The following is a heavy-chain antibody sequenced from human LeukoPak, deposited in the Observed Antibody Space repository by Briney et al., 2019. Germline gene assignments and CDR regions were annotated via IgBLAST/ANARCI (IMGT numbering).Heavy chain of an antibody. Sequence: SVKVSCKASGGTFSSYAISWVRQAPGQGLEWMGRIIPILGIANYAQKFQGRVTITADKSTSTAYMELSSLRSEDTAVYYCAREYSSSWYDYFDYWGQGTLVTVSS. CDR2: IIPILGIA. J-gene: IGHJ4*02. CDR3: AREYSSSWYDYFDY. D-gene: IGHD6-13*01. V-gene: IGHV1-69*04. CDR1: GGTFSSYA.